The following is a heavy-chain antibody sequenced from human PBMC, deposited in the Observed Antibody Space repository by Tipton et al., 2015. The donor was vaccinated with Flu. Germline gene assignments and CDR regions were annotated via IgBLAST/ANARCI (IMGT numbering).Heavy chain of an antibody. CDR1: GYSFTNYW. J-gene: IGHJ4*02. V-gene: IGHV5-51*01. Sequence: VQLVQSGAEVRKPGESLKISCKGYGYSFTNYWIGWVRQMPGKGLEWMGIIYPGDSDTRNSPPFQGQVTISVDKSINSAYLQWSSLKAPDTAMYYCARVRSGSYYSYDYWGQGTLVTFSS. CDR2: IYPGDSDT. CDR3: ARVRSGSYYSYDY. D-gene: IGHD1-26*01.